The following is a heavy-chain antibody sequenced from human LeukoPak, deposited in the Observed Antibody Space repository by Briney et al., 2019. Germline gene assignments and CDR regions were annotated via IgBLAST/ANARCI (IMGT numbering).Heavy chain of an antibody. V-gene: IGHV4-59*01. Sequence: PSETLSLTCTVSGDSISSYYWSWIRQPPGKGLEWIGYSYHTGSTNYNPSLKSRVTISVDTSKNQFSLKLSSVTAGDTAVYYCATGYSSTWYYFDYWGQGTLVTVSP. D-gene: IGHD6-13*01. J-gene: IGHJ4*02. CDR3: ATGYSSTWYYFDY. CDR2: SYHTGST. CDR1: GDSISSYY.